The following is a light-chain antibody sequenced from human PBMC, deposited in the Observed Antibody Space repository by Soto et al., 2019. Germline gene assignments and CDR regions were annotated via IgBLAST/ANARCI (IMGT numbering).Light chain of an antibody. CDR3: CSYAGSSTSI. Sequence: QSARTQPASVSGSPGQSITISCTGTSSDVGNYNFVSWYQQYPGKAPKLMIYEVSKRPSGVSDRFSGSKSGNTASLTISGLQADDEADYYCCSYAGSSTSIFGTGTKVTVL. CDR2: EVS. CDR1: SSDVGNYNF. V-gene: IGLV2-23*02. J-gene: IGLJ1*01.